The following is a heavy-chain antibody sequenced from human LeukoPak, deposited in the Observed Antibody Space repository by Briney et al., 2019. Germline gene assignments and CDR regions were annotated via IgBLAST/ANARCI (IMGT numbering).Heavy chain of an antibody. V-gene: IGHV4-39*01. CDR1: GGSITTTIYY. J-gene: IGHJ4*02. Sequence: PSETLSLTCTVSGGSITTTIYYWGWIRQPPGKGLEWIGSIYYSGSTYYSPSLKSRVTMSVDTSKNQFSLKLTSVTAADTAVYYCARHFHIVVVPAAISSCYFDYWGQGTLVTVSS. D-gene: IGHD2-2*02. CDR3: ARHFHIVVVPAAISSCYFDY. CDR2: IYYSGST.